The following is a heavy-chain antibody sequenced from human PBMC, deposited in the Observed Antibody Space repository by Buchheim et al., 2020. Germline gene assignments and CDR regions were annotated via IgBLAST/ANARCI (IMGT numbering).Heavy chain of an antibody. V-gene: IGHV1-46*01. J-gene: IGHJ6*02. CDR1: GYTFTSYY. D-gene: IGHD2-21*02. Sequence: QVQLVQSGAEVKKPGASVKVSCKASGYTFTSYYMHWVRQAPGQGLEWMGIINPSGGSTSYAQKFQGRVTMTRDTSTSTVYMELSSVRSEDTAVDYCAIEVVTAIIPNYYYCYGMDVWGQGTT. CDR3: AIEVVTAIIPNYYYCYGMDV. CDR2: INPSGGST.